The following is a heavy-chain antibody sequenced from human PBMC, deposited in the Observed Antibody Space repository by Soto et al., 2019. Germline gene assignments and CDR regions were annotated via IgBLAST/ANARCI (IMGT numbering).Heavy chain of an antibody. CDR1: GYTFTSYY. Sequence: ASVKVSCKAAGYTFTSYYMHWVRQAPGQGLEWMGIINPSGGSTSYAQKFQGRVTMTRDTSTSTVYMELSSLRSEDTAVYYCARGHYYYGSGSYYKPHLYYYGMDVWGQGTTVTVSS. CDR2: INPSGGST. J-gene: IGHJ6*02. CDR3: ARGHYYYGSGSYYKPHLYYYGMDV. V-gene: IGHV1-46*01. D-gene: IGHD3-10*01.